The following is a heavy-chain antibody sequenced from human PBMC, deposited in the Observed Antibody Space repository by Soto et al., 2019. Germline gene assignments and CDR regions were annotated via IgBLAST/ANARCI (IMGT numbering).Heavy chain of an antibody. CDR3: ARELVDLHNYYYGMDV. V-gene: IGHV3-33*01. J-gene: IGHJ6*02. CDR2: IWYDGSNK. D-gene: IGHD1-26*01. CDR1: GFTFSSYG. Sequence: QVQLVESGGGVVQPGRSLRLSCAASGFTFSSYGMHWVRQAPGKGLEWVAVIWYDGSNKYYADSVKGRFTISRDNSKNTLYLQMNSLRAEDTAVYYCARELVDLHNYYYGMDVWGQGTTVTVSS.